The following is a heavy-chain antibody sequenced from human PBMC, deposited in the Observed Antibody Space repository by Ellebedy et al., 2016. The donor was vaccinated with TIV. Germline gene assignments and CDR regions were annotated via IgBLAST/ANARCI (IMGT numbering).Heavy chain of an antibody. CDR1: GYTFTGYY. CDR2: INPNSGGT. CDR3: PRGGMIVEGFDY. Sequence: AASVQVSCKASGYTFTGYYMHRVRHAPAQGLAWMGWINPNSGGTNYAQMFQGWVTMTRDTSTSTVYMELSSLRSEDTAVYYCPRGGMIVEGFDYWGQGSLVTVSS. V-gene: IGHV1-2*04. D-gene: IGHD3-22*01. J-gene: IGHJ4*02.